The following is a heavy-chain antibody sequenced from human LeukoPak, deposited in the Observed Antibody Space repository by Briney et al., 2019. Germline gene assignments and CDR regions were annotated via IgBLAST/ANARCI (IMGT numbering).Heavy chain of an antibody. CDR1: GNSLSETS. CDR2: FDPEDGEP. J-gene: IGHJ3*02. CDR3: AVDIVVVVAATAFDI. V-gene: IGHV1-24*01. Sequence: ASVKVSCKVYGNSLSETSIHWARQATGQWLEWMGCFDPEDGEPIFAQKFQGRVTITADKSTSTAYMELSSLRSEDTAVYYCAVDIVVVVAATAFDIWGQGTMVTVSS. D-gene: IGHD2-15*01.